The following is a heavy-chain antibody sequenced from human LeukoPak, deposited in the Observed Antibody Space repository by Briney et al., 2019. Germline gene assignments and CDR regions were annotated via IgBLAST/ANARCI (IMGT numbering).Heavy chain of an antibody. CDR1: GYTFTHYV. D-gene: IGHD6-13*01. CDR3: ARGGYRQQLVHY. J-gene: IGHJ4*02. V-gene: IGHV1-2*02. CDR2: MNPNSGGT. Sequence: GASVKVSCKTSGYTFTHYVISWVRQATGQGLEWMGWMNPNSGGTNYAQKFQGRVTMTRDTSISTAYMELSRLRSDDTAVYYCARGGYRQQLVHYWGQGTLVTVSS.